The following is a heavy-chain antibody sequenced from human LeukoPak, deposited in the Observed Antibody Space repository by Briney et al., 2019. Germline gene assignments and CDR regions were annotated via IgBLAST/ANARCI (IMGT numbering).Heavy chain of an antibody. D-gene: IGHD2-8*01. Sequence: SETLSLTCAVYGGSFSGYYWSWIRQPPGKGLEWIGEINHSGSTNYNPSLKSRVTISVDTSKNQFSLKLSSVTAADTAVYYCARASYCTNGVCPHYYYYYGMDVWGQGTTVTVSS. V-gene: IGHV4-34*01. CDR3: ARASYCTNGVCPHYYYYYGMDV. CDR2: INHSGST. J-gene: IGHJ6*02. CDR1: GGSFSGYY.